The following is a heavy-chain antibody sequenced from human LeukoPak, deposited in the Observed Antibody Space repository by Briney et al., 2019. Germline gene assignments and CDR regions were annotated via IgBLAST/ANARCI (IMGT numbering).Heavy chain of an antibody. J-gene: IGHJ3*02. CDR2: ISSSSSTI. CDR1: GFTFSSYS. CDR3: ARDRLRYRSSSRAFDI. Sequence: GGSLRLSCAASGFTFSSYSMNWVRQAPGKGLEWVSYISSSSSTIYYADSVKGRFTISRDNAKNSLYLQMNSLRAEDTAVYYCARDRLRYRSSSRAFDIWGQGTMVTVSS. D-gene: IGHD6-6*01. V-gene: IGHV3-48*01.